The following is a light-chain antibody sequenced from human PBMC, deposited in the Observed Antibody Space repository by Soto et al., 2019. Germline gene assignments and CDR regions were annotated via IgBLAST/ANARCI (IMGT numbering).Light chain of an antibody. CDR1: QSASSTY. CDR3: QQSGT. J-gene: IGKJ1*01. Sequence: EIVLTQSPGTLSLSPGERATLSCRASQSASSTYLAWYQQKPGQAPRLLIYGASSRATGIPDRFSGSGSGTDFTLTIRRLEAEDFAVYYCQQSGTFGQGTKVESK. CDR2: GAS. V-gene: IGKV3-20*01.